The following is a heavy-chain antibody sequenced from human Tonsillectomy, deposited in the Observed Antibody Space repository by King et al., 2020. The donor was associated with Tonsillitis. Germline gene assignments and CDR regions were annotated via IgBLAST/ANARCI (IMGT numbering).Heavy chain of an antibody. J-gene: IGHJ6*02. V-gene: IGHV4-59*01. Sequence: VQLQESGPGLVKPSETLSLTCTVSGGSISSYYWSWIRQPPGKGLEWIGYIYYSGSTNYNPSLKSRVTISVDTSKNQFSLKLSSVTAADTAVYYCAREGVNYGSGPDCGYYYGMDVWGQGTTVTVSS. CDR3: AREGVNYGSGPDCGYYYGMDV. CDR2: IYYSGST. D-gene: IGHD3-10*01. CDR1: GGSISSYY.